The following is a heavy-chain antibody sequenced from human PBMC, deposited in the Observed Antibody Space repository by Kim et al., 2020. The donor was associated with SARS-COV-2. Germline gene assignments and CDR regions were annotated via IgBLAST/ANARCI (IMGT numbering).Heavy chain of an antibody. Sequence: VKGRFTVSRDNAKNSLYLQMNSLRDEDTALFYCAKDIQCISMPSGYGLDVWGQGTTVTVFS. D-gene: IGHD3-10*01. CDR3: AKDIQCISMPSGYGLDV. J-gene: IGHJ6*02. V-gene: IGHV3-9*01.